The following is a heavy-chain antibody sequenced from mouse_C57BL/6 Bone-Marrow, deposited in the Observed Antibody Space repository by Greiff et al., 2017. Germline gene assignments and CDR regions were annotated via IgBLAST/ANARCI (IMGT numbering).Heavy chain of an antibody. CDR2: IYPRSGNT. V-gene: IGHV1-81*01. CDR1: GYTFTSYG. D-gene: IGHD2-4*01. CDR3: ARWGDDYDGLDY. J-gene: IGHJ4*01. Sequence: QVQLQQSGAELARPGASVKLSCKASGYTFTSYGISWVKQRTGQGLEWIGEIYPRSGNTYYNEKFKGKATLTADKSSRTAYMDLRSLTSDDSAVDFCARWGDDYDGLDYWGQGTSVTVSS.